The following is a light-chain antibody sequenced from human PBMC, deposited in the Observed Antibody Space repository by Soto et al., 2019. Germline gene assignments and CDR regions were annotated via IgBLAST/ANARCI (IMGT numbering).Light chain of an antibody. V-gene: IGKV1-5*01. J-gene: IGKJ2*01. CDR3: QPYNVYYRYT. CDR2: DAS. CDR1: QNINNW. Sequence: DIQMAQSRSTLSASVGDRVTITCRASQNINNWLAWFQQKPGEAPKLLIYDASTLESGVPSRFSGSGSGTEFTLTISSLQPDDYATYSCQPYNVYYRYTFGQGTKVEIX.